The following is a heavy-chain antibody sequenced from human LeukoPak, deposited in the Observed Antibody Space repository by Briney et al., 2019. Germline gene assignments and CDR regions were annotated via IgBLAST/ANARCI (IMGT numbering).Heavy chain of an antibody. CDR2: ISYDGSNK. CDR1: GFTFSSYA. CDR3: ARDPVARGYSGYGPFDY. D-gene: IGHD5-12*01. Sequence: GGSLRLSCAASGFTFSSYAMHWVRQAPGKGLEWVAVISYDGSNKYYADSVKGRFTVSRDNSKNTLYLQMNSLRAEDTAVYYCARDPVARGYSGYGPFDYWGQGTLVTVSS. J-gene: IGHJ4*02. V-gene: IGHV3-30*04.